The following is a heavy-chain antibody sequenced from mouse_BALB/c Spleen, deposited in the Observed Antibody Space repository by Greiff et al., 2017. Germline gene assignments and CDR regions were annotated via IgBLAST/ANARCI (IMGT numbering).Heavy chain of an antibody. CDR1: GYTFTDYN. V-gene: IGHV1-18*01. CDR3: ARGDRYDDAMDY. Sequence: EVQRVESGPELVKPGASVKIPCKASGYTFTDYNMDWVKQSHGKSLEWIGDINPNNGGTIYNQKFKGKATLTVDKSSSTAYMELRSLTSEDTAVYYCARGDRYDDAMDYWGQGTSVTVSS. J-gene: IGHJ4*01. D-gene: IGHD2-14*01. CDR2: INPNNGGT.